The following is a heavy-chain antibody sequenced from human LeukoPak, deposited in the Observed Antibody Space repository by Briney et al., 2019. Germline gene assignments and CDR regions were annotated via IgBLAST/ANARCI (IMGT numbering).Heavy chain of an antibody. Sequence: ASVKVSCKASGYTFTSYGISWVRQAPGQGLEWMGWISAYNGNTNYAQKLQGRVTMTTDTSTSTAYMELRSLRSDDTAVYYCARAYYDILTGYTGGYFDYWGQGTLVTVSS. CDR3: ARAYYDILTGYTGGYFDY. CDR2: ISAYNGNT. D-gene: IGHD3-9*01. V-gene: IGHV1-18*01. J-gene: IGHJ4*02. CDR1: GYTFTSYG.